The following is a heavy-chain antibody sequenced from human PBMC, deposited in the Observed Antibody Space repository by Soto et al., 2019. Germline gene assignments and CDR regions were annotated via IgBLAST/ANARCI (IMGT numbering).Heavy chain of an antibody. CDR3: ARVWGSYQAPSGGAGFDP. J-gene: IGHJ5*02. CDR2: ISGYNGNT. D-gene: IGHD3-16*02. CDR1: GYTFTSNA. Sequence: AAVKVSCKASGYTFTSNAITWVRQAPGQGLEWMGLISGYNGNTIYAEKFQGRVTMTTDTSTSTAYMELRSLRSDDTAVYYCARVWGSYQAPSGGAGFDPWGQGTMVTVYS. V-gene: IGHV1-18*04.